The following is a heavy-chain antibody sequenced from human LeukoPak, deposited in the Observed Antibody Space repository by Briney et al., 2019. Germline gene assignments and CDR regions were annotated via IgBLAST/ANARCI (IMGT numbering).Heavy chain of an antibody. D-gene: IGHD5-18*01. CDR2: IYSRGRS. CDR1: GDSISTYY. V-gene: IGHV4-59*08. CDR3: ARHRGYPYGKTLHY. J-gene: IGHJ4*02. Sequence: PSETLSVTCNVSGDSISTYYWSWIRQPPGKGLEWIGYIYSRGRSSYNPSLRSRVTISVDTSKNQFSLKLTSVTAADTAFYFYARHRGYPYGKTLHYWGQGTLVTVSS.